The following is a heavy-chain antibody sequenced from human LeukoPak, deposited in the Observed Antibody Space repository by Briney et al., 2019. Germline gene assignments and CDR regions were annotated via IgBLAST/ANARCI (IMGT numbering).Heavy chain of an antibody. Sequence: SETLSLTCTVSGGSISSYYWSWIRQPPGKGLEWIGYIYYSGNTNYNPSLKSRVTISVDTSKNQFSLKLSSVTAADTAVYYCARVRILVDTAMEGFDPWGQGTLVTVSS. J-gene: IGHJ5*02. D-gene: IGHD5-18*01. CDR1: GGSISSYY. V-gene: IGHV4-59*01. CDR3: ARVRILVDTAMEGFDP. CDR2: IYYSGNT.